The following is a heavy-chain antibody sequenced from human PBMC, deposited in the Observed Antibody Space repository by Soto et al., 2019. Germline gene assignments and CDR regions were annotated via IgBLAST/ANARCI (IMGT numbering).Heavy chain of an antibody. J-gene: IGHJ6*03. CDR2: ISGSGGST. CDR1: GFTFSSYA. D-gene: IGHD2-2*01. V-gene: IGHV3-23*01. CDR3: AKAFYQLLLGNYYYMDV. Sequence: GGSLRLSCAASGFTFSSYAMSWVRQAPGKGLEWVSAISGSGGSTYYADSVKGRFTISRDNSKNTLYLQMNSLRAEDKAVYYCAKAFYQLLLGNYYYMDVWGKGTTVTVSS.